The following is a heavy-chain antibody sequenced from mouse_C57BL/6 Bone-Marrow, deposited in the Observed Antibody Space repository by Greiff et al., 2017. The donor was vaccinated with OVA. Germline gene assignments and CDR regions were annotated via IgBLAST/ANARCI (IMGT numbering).Heavy chain of an antibody. CDR2: IYPGDGDT. V-gene: IGHV1-80*01. CDR3: ARGLGRRSPLDY. CDR1: GYAFSSYW. Sequence: VQGVESGAELVKPGASVKISCKASGYAFSSYWMNWVKQRPGKGLEWIGQIYPGDGDTNYNGKFKGKATLTADKSSSTAYMQLSSLTSEDSAVYFCARGLGRRSPLDYWGQGTTLTVSS. J-gene: IGHJ2*01. D-gene: IGHD4-1*01.